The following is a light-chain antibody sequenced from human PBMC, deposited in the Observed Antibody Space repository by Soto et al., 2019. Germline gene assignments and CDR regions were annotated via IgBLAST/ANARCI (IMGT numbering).Light chain of an antibody. CDR2: AAS. CDR1: QSVSSGH. J-gene: IGKJ2*01. Sequence: EIVLTQSAGSLSLSPGERATLSCRASQSVSSGHLAWYQQKPGQAPRLLIYAASSRATDIPDRFSGSGSGTDFTLTISRLEPEDFAVYYCQQYGSSPPYTFGQGTKLEIK. V-gene: IGKV3-20*01. CDR3: QQYGSSPPYT.